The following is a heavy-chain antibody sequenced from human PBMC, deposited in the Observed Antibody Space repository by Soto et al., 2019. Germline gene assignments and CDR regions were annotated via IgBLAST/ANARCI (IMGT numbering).Heavy chain of an antibody. Sequence: SESLSLTCNVSGDSISSGGYYWTWIRQHPGKGLEWIGNIHHSGSTFYNPSLKSRVSISVDTSKNQFSLKLSSVTAADTAVYYCARGEMFWSGPSRYYYYGMDVWGQGTTVTVSS. D-gene: IGHD3-3*01. CDR3: ARGEMFWSGPSRYYYYGMDV. CDR2: IHHSGST. V-gene: IGHV4-31*03. J-gene: IGHJ6*02. CDR1: GDSISSGGYY.